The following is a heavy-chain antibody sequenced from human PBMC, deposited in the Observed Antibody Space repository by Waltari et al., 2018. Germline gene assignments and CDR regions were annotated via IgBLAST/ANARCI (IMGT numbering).Heavy chain of an antibody. D-gene: IGHD3-10*01. V-gene: IGHV5-10-1*03. Sequence: EVQLVQSGAEVKKTGESLRLSCKGSGYTFTSYWINWVRQMPGKGLEWMGRIDPTDSETHYNPSFQGHVTISADKSTSTAYVQWNSLKASDTATYYCVRGVGSPGDYWGQGTLVTVSS. CDR2: IDPTDSET. CDR1: GYTFTSYW. J-gene: IGHJ4*02. CDR3: VRGVGSPGDY.